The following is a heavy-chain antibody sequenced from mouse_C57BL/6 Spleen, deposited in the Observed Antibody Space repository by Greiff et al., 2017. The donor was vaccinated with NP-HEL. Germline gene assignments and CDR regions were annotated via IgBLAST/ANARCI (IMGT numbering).Heavy chain of an antibody. CDR2: ISSGSSTI. D-gene: IGHD4-1*01. CDR1: GFTFSDYG. CDR3: ATLTGNYYAMDY. V-gene: IGHV5-17*01. J-gene: IGHJ4*01. Sequence: EVMLVESGGGLVKPGGSLKLSCAASGFTFSDYGMHWVRQAPEKGLEWVAYISSGSSTIYYADTVKGRFTISRDNAKNTLFLQMTSLRSEDKAMYYCATLTGNYYAMDYWGQGTSVTVSS.